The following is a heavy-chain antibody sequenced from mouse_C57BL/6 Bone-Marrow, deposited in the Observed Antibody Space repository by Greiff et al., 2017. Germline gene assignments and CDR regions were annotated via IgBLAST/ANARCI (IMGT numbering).Heavy chain of an antibody. D-gene: IGHD3-2*02. CDR2: INPNNGGT. Sequence: EVQLQQSGPELVKPGASVTISCKASGYTFTDYYMNWVKQSHGKSLEWIGDINPNNGGTSYNQKFKGKATLTVDKSSSTAYMELRSLTSEYSAVYYCATRQLRLPFAYWGQGTLVTVSA. V-gene: IGHV1-26*01. J-gene: IGHJ3*01. CDR1: GYTFTDYY. CDR3: ATRQLRLPFAY.